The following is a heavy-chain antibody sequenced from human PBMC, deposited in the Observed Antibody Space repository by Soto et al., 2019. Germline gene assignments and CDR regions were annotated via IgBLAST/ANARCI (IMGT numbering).Heavy chain of an antibody. J-gene: IGHJ5*02. CDR3: ARRALRYCETGWFDP. CDR2: IIPIFGTA. D-gene: IGHD3-9*01. CDR1: GGTFSSYA. V-gene: IGHV1-69*01. Sequence: QVQLVQSGAEVKKPGSSVKVSCKASGGTFSSYAISWVRQAPGQGLEWMGGIIPIFGTANYAQKFKGRVTITADESTSTAYVEPSSLRSEDMAVYYWARRALRYCETGWFDPWGQGTLVTVSS.